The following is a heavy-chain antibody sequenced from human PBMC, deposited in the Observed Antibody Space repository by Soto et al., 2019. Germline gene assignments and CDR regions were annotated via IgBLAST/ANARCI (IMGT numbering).Heavy chain of an antibody. J-gene: IGHJ6*03. V-gene: IGHV3-7*01. D-gene: IGHD3-3*01. CDR2: IKQDGSEK. Sequence: GGSLRLSCAASGFTFSSYWMSWVRQAPGKGLEWVANIKQDGSEKYYVDSVKGRFTISRDNAKNSLYLQMNSLRAEDTAVYYCARVGSGYSYYYYYYMDVWGKGTTVTVSS. CDR1: GFTFSSYW. CDR3: ARVGSGYSYYYYYYMDV.